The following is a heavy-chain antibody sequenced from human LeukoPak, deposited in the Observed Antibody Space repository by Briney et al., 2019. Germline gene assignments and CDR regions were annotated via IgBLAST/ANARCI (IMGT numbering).Heavy chain of an antibody. Sequence: TLSLTCTVSGYSISSGYYWSWIRQPAGKGLEWIGRIYTSGSTNYNPSLKSRVTISVDTSKNQFSLKLSSVTAADTAVYYCARAGIVGATLDYWGQGTLVTVSS. CDR3: ARAGIVGATLDY. V-gene: IGHV4-61*02. CDR2: IYTSGST. D-gene: IGHD1-26*01. CDR1: GYSISSGYY. J-gene: IGHJ4*02.